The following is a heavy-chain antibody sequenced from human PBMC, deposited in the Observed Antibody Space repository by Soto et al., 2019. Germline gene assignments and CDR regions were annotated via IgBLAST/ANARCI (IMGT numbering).Heavy chain of an antibody. CDR1: GFTFSSYS. J-gene: IGHJ6*02. CDR3: VRDHSYGDVYYYYGMDV. Sequence: GGSLRLSCAASGFTFSSYSMNWVRQAPGKGLEWVSYISSSSSTIYYADSVKGRFTISRDNAKNSLYLQMNSLRDEDTAMYYCVRDHSYGDVYYYYGMDVWGQGTTVTVSS. D-gene: IGHD4-17*01. V-gene: IGHV3-48*02. CDR2: ISSSSSTI.